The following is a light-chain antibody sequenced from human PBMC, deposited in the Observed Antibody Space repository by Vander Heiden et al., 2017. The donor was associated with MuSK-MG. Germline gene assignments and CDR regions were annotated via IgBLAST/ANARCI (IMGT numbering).Light chain of an antibody. CDR3: QTWGSGSVA. CDR2: VNTDGSH. V-gene: IGLV4-69*01. CDR1: RGHIPSA. J-gene: IGLJ2*01. Sequence: QLVLTQSPSASASLGASVKLTCTLSRGHIPSAIVWHQQQPEKGPRYLMTVNTDGSHKKGDGIPDRFSGSSSGAERYLTISGLQSEDEADYYCQTWGSGSVAFAGGTKLTVL.